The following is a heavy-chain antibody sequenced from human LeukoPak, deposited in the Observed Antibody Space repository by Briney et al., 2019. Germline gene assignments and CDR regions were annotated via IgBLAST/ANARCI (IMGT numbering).Heavy chain of an antibody. Sequence: PSETLSLTCTVSGGSISSSSYCWGWIRQPPGKGLEWIGSIYYSGSTYYNPSLKSRVTISVDTSKNQFSLKLSSVTAADTAVYYCAIGGGANDYFDYWGQGTLVIVSS. V-gene: IGHV4-39*01. D-gene: IGHD1-26*01. CDR3: AIGGGANDYFDY. CDR1: GGSISSSSYC. CDR2: IYYSGST. J-gene: IGHJ4*02.